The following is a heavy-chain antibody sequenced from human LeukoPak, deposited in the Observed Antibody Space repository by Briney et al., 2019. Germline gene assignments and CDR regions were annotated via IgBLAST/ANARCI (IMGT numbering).Heavy chain of an antibody. CDR3: SKDIAAADTAFDY. Sequence: GGSLRLSCAASGFTFDDYARHWVRQPPGKGLEWVSGICWNSGSIGYADSVKGRFTIFSANTKHSFLLLMNVLTAGATVFYYVSKDIAAADTAFDYWGQGTLVTVSS. V-gene: IGHV3-9*01. D-gene: IGHD6-13*01. CDR1: GFTFDDYA. CDR2: ICWNSGSI. J-gene: IGHJ4*02.